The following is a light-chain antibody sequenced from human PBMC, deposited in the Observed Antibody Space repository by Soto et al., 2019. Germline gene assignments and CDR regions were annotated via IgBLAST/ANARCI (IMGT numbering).Light chain of an antibody. V-gene: IGKV3D-15*01. CDR1: QSVSNN. CDR2: DAS. Sequence: EIVLTQSPGTLSLSPGEIATLSFSASQSVSNNYLAWYQQKPGQAPRLLIYDASNRAPGIPARFSGSGSGTEFTLTISSLQSEDSAVYYCQQYNNWPLTFGGGTKVDIK. J-gene: IGKJ4*01. CDR3: QQYNNWPLT.